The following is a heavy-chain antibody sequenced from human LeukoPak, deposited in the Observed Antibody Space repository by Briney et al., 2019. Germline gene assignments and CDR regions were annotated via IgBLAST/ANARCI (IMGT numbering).Heavy chain of an antibody. CDR2: LSSTGGNT. CDR3: SKEGSDDYYFDY. V-gene: IGHV3-23*01. D-gene: IGHD2-21*02. Sequence: GGSLRLSCAASGFIFSDYGMSWARQAPGKGLEWVSVLSSTGGNTYYADSVKGRFTISRDNSKNTVYLQMNSLRAADTALYYCSKEGSDDYYFDYWGQGTLLTVSS. J-gene: IGHJ4*02. CDR1: GFIFSDYG.